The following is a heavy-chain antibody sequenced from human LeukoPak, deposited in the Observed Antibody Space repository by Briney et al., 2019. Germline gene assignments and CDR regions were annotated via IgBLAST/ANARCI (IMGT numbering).Heavy chain of an antibody. CDR2: INHSGST. Sequence: PSETLSLTCAVYGGSFSGYYWSWIRQPPGKGLEWIGEINHSGSTNYNPSLNSRVTISVDTSKNQFSLKLSSVTAADTAVYYCASEGGSGSYYNSDYWGQGTLVTVSS. V-gene: IGHV4-34*01. D-gene: IGHD3-10*01. J-gene: IGHJ4*02. CDR3: ASEGGSGSYYNSDY. CDR1: GGSFSGYY.